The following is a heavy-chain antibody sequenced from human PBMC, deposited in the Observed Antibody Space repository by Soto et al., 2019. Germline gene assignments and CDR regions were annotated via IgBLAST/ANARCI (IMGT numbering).Heavy chain of an antibody. CDR3: ARARGCSGYLFRDFDY. CDR1: GGSIISYY. V-gene: IGHV4-59*01. J-gene: IGHJ4*02. CDR2: IYYSGST. D-gene: IGHD5-12*01. Sequence: SETLSLTCTVSGGSIISYYWSWILQPPWKGLEWIGYIYYSGSTNYNPSLKSRVTISVDTSKNQFSLKLSSVTAADTAVYYCARARGCSGYLFRDFDYWGQGTLVTVSS.